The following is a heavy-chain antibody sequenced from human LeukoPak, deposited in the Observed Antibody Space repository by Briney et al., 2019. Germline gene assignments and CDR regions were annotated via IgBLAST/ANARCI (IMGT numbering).Heavy chain of an antibody. CDR2: IYYSGST. CDR1: GGSLSSGDYY. J-gene: IGHJ5*02. CDR3: ARGNLNGFAP. V-gene: IGHV4-30-4*01. Sequence: SQTLSLTCTVSGGSLSSGDYYWSWIRQPPGKGLGWIGYIYYSGSTYYNPSLMSRFTISVDTSKTQSSLKLSPVTAADTAVYYGARGNLNGFAPWGQGTLVTVSS.